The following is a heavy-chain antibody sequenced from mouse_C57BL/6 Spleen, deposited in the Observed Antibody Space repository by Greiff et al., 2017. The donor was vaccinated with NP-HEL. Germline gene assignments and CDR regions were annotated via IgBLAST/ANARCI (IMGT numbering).Heavy chain of an antibody. Sequence: DVQLQESGGGLVKPGGSLKLSCAASGFTFSSYAMSWVRQTPEKRLEWVATISDGGSYTYYPDNVKGRFTISRDNAKNNLYLQMSHLKSEDTAMYYCAREGLRPFDYWGQGTTLTVSS. CDR1: GFTFSSYA. CDR3: AREGLRPFDY. J-gene: IGHJ2*01. D-gene: IGHD2-4*01. V-gene: IGHV5-4*01. CDR2: ISDGGSYT.